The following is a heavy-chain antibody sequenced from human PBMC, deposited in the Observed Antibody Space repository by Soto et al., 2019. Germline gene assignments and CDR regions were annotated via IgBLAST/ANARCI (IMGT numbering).Heavy chain of an antibody. D-gene: IGHD3-3*01. CDR1: GFTFSSYA. CDR2: ISGSGGST. J-gene: IGHJ4*02. V-gene: IGHV3-23*01. CDR3: AKDSVMYYDFWSGYYTGARFGY. Sequence: GGSLRLSCAASGFTFSSYAMSWVRQAPGKGLEWVSAISGSGGSTYYADSVKGRFTISRDNSKNTLYLQMNSLRAEDTAVYYCAKDSVMYYDFWSGYYTGARFGYWGQGTLVTVSS.